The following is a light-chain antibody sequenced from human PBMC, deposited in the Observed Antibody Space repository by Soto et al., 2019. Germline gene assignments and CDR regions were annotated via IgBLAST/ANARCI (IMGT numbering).Light chain of an antibody. J-gene: IGKJ2*01. Sequence: DIPMTQSPSTLSASVGDRVTITCRASQSISSWLAWYQQKPGKAPKLLIYKASSLESGVPSRFSGSGSGTEFTLTISSLQPDDFATYYCQQYNSYTRTFGQGTKLENK. CDR2: KAS. CDR3: QQYNSYTRT. V-gene: IGKV1-5*03. CDR1: QSISSW.